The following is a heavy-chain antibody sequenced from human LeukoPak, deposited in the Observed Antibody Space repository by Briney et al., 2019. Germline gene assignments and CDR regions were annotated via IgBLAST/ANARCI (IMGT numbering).Heavy chain of an antibody. V-gene: IGHV4-59*08. CDR1: GGSISSYY. J-gene: IGHJ3*02. D-gene: IGHD5-24*01. Sequence: SETLSLTCTVSGGSISSYYWSWIRQPPGKGLEWIGYIYYSGSTNYNPSLKSRVTISVDTSKNLFSLKLSSVTAADTAVYYCARLGRSRDGYKYDAFDIWGQGTMVTVSS. CDR2: IYYSGST. CDR3: ARLGRSRDGYKYDAFDI.